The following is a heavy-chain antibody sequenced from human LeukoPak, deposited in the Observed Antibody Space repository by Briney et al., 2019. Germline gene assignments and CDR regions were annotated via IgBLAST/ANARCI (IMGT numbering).Heavy chain of an antibody. J-gene: IGHJ3*02. CDR3: AKSNRYCDTASCYEAFDI. Sequence: SETLSLTCTVSRASISIYSWSWIRQPPGQGLEWLGYIYYSGSPNYNPSLKNRVTTSVDTSRNQFSLRVNSVTAADTAVYYCAKSNRYCDTASCYEAFDIWGQGTMVTVSS. CDR2: IYYSGSP. D-gene: IGHD2-2*01. CDR1: RASISIYS. V-gene: IGHV4-59*03.